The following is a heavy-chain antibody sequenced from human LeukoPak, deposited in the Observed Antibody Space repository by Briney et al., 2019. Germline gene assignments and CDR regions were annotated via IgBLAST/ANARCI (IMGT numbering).Heavy chain of an antibody. CDR1: VYTFSTYD. CDR2: MNPNSGNT. CDR3: ARRVGSGWPVQH. V-gene: IGHV1-8*01. D-gene: IGHD6-19*01. Sequence: ASVKVSCEASVYTFSTYDINWVRQAPGQGVEWMGWMNPNSGNTGYAQKFQGRLNMTRNTSIDTAYMELSSLRSDDTAVYYCARRVGSGWPVQHWGQGTLVTVSS. J-gene: IGHJ1*01.